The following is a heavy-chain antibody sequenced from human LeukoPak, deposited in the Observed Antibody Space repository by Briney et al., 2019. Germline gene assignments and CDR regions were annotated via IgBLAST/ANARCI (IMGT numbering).Heavy chain of an antibody. Sequence: PGGSLRLSCAASGFTFSSYGMHWVRQAPGKGLEWVAVIWYDGSNKYYADSVKGRFTISRDNSKNTPCLQMNSLRAEDTALYYCARDGVTFGGVIVIPLDYWGQGTLVTVSS. CDR1: GFTFSSYG. CDR2: IWYDGSNK. D-gene: IGHD3-16*02. CDR3: ARDGVTFGGVIVIPLDY. J-gene: IGHJ4*02. V-gene: IGHV3-33*01.